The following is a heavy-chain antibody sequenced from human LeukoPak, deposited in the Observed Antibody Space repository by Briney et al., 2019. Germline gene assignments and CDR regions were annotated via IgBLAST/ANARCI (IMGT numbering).Heavy chain of an antibody. CDR2: INHSGST. CDR3: ARLGFPITKYYFDY. D-gene: IGHD3-10*01. V-gene: IGHV4-34*01. Sequence: SETLSLTCAVYGGSFSGYYWSWIRQPPGKGLEWIGEINHSGSTNYNPSLKSRVTISVDTSKNQFSLKLSSVTAADTAVYYCARLGFPITKYYFDYWGQGTLVTVSS. J-gene: IGHJ4*02. CDR1: GGSFSGYY.